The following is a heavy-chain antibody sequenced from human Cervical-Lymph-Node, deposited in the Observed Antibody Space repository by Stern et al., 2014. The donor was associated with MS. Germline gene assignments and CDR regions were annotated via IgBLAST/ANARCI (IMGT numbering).Heavy chain of an antibody. CDR3: AVLSVDADFDY. V-gene: IGHV1-18*01. CDR2: ISAYKAYT. J-gene: IGHJ4*02. CDR1: GYTFTDYA. D-gene: IGHD5-18*01. Sequence: QVQLVQSGAEVKKPGASVKVSCTASGYTFTDYAISWVRQAPGQGLEWMAWISAYKAYTNFAQDVQGRVSLTTDTATSTAYMELRSLRSDDTAVYYCAVLSVDADFDYWGQGTLVTVSS.